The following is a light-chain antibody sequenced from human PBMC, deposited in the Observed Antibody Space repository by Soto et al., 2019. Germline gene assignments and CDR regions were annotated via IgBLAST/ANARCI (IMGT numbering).Light chain of an antibody. J-gene: IGLJ1*01. V-gene: IGLV2-23*01. CDR2: EGS. Sequence: QSALTQPASVSGSPGQSITISCTGTSSDVGSYNLVSWYQQQPGKAPKLMIYEGSKRPAGVSNRFSGSKSGNTASLTISGLQAEDEADYYCSSYAGSSNYVFGTGTKVTVL. CDR3: SSYAGSSNYV. CDR1: SSDVGSYNL.